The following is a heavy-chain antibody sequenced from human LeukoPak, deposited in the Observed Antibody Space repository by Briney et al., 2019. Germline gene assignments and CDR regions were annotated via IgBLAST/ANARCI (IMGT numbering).Heavy chain of an antibody. CDR3: ARLIAVAGTGYYYGMDV. J-gene: IGHJ6*02. D-gene: IGHD6-19*01. CDR2: IYYSGST. CDR1: GGSISSGGYY. V-gene: IGHV4-31*03. Sequence: SETLSLTCTVSGGSISSGGYYWSWIRQHPGKGLEWIGYIYYSGSTYYNPSLKSRVTISVDTSKNQFSLKLSSVTAADTAVYYCARLIAVAGTGYYYGMDVWGQGTTVTVSS.